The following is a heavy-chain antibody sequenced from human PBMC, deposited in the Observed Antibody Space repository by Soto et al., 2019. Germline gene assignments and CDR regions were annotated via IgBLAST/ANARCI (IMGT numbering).Heavy chain of an antibody. CDR1: GFTFSSYG. Sequence: QVQLVESGGGVVQPGRSLRVSCAASGFTFSSYGMNWVRQAPGKGLEWVAIISYDGSDKYYADSVKGRFTISRDKSKNTLYLQMNSLRGEETAVYYCAKNPESYAWGLEGYCDYWGQGTLVTVSS. V-gene: IGHV3-30*18. J-gene: IGHJ4*02. D-gene: IGHD3-16*01. CDR2: ISYDGSDK. CDR3: AKNPESYAWGLEGYCDY.